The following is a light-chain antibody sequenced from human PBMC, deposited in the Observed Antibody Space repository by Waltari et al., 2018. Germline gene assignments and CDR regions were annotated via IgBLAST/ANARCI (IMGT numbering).Light chain of an antibody. Sequence: QSVLTQPPSASGTPGQRVSISCSGSSSNIEGNYFYWYQQLPGTAPNLLISRNSQRPSGVPDRFSGSKSGTSASLAISGLRSEDEGDYFCAAWDNSLGGLVVFGGGTKLTVL. CDR1: SSNIEGNY. CDR3: AAWDNSLGGLVV. CDR2: RNS. J-gene: IGLJ2*01. V-gene: IGLV1-47*01.